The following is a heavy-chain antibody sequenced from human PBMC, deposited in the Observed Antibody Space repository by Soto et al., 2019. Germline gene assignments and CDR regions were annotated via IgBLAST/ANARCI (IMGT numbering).Heavy chain of an antibody. CDR3: AIDSLLSSRRMDV. Sequence: PSETLSLTCAVYGGSFSGYYWTWIRQPPGTGLEWIGYIYYSGSGSTYYNPSLKSRVTISVDTSKNQFSLKLSSVTAADTAVYYCAIDSLLSSRRMDVWGQGTTVTVS. CDR1: GGSFSGYY. CDR2: IYYSGSGST. J-gene: IGHJ6*02. V-gene: IGHV4-34*09.